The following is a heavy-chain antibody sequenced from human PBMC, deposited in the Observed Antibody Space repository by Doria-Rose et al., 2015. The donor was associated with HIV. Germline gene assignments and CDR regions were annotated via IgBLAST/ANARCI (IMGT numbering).Heavy chain of an antibody. V-gene: IGHV2-26*01. D-gene: IGHD6-13*01. CDR3: ARIKSSRWYHKYYFDF. CDR1: GVSLSSPGMG. CDR2: MFSDDER. J-gene: IGHJ4*02. Sequence: SGPVLVKPTETLTLTCTVSGVSLSSPGMGVSWIRQPPGKALEWLANMFSDDERSYKTSLKSRLTISRATSESQVVLTMTDMDPVDTATYYCARIKSSRWYHKYYFDFWGQGTLVIVSA.